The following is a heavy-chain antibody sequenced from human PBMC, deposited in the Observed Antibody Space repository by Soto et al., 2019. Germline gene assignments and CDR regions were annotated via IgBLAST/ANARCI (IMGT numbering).Heavy chain of an antibody. V-gene: IGHV3-66*01. J-gene: IGHJ4*02. CDR2: IYSGGAT. CDR3: ARDGTYNWV. D-gene: IGHD1-1*01. CDR1: GFTVSNNY. Sequence: EVQLVESGGGLVQPGGSLRLSCAASGFTVSNNYMRWVRQAPGKGLEWVSLIYSGGATYYADCVKGRFAISRDNSKNTLYLQMNSLRAEDTAVYYCARDGTYNWVGGQGRLVTVSS.